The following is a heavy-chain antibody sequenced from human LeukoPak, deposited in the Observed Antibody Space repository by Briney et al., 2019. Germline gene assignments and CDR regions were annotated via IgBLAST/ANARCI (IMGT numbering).Heavy chain of an antibody. CDR1: AFTFSSYG. CDR2: ISYDGSDK. Sequence: GGSLRLSCAASAFTFSSYGMHWVRQAPGKGLEWVAVISYDGSDKYYAESVKGRFTIFRDNSKNTLYLQMNSLRAEDTAVYYCARGRYDSSGAPYFDYWGQGTLVTVSS. J-gene: IGHJ4*02. CDR3: ARGRYDSSGAPYFDY. D-gene: IGHD3-22*01. V-gene: IGHV3-30*03.